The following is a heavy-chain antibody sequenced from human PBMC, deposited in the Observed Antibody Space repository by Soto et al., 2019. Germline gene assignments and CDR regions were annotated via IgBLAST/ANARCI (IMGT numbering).Heavy chain of an antibody. D-gene: IGHD1-1*01. V-gene: IGHV4-39*02. CDR1: GGSISSSSYY. CDR2: IYYSGST. J-gene: IGHJ4*02. CDR3: AREMERHFDY. Sequence: SETLSLTCTVSGGSISSSSYYWGWIRQPPGKGLEWIGSIYYSGSTYYNPSLKSRVTISVDTSKNQFSLKLSSVTAADTAVYYCAREMERHFDYWGQGTLVTVSS.